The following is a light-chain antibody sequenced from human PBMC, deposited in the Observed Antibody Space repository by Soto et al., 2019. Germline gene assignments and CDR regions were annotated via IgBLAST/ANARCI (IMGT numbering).Light chain of an antibody. CDR2: EAN. V-gene: IGLV6-57*01. CDR1: SGSIASNY. J-gene: IGLJ2*01. Sequence: NFMLTQPHSVSESPGKTVTISCTRSSGSIASNYVQWYQQRPGSSPTTVIYEANQRPSGVPDRFSGSIDSSSNSASLTISGLKTEDEADYYCQSSASSLHVVFGGGTKLTVL. CDR3: QSSASSLHVV.